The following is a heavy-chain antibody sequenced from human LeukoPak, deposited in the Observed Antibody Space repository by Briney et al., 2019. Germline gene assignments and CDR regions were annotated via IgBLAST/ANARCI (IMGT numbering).Heavy chain of an antibody. J-gene: IGHJ4*02. V-gene: IGHV1-46*01. CDR3: AREGGWVELRVLPEAFDY. CDR2: INPSGGST. Sequence: GASVKVSCKASGYTFTSYYMHWVRQAPGQGLEWMGIINPSGGSTSYAQKFQGRVTMTRDMSTSTVYMELSSLRSEDTAVYYCAREGGWVELRVLPEAFDYWGQGTLVTVSS. CDR1: GYTFTSYY. D-gene: IGHD1-7*01.